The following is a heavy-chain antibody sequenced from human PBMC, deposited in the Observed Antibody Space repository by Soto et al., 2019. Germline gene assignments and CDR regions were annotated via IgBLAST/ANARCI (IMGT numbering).Heavy chain of an antibody. D-gene: IGHD3-10*01. J-gene: IGHJ4*02. CDR3: AGDLDPSGSYYTDY. V-gene: IGHV1-18*04. CDR1: GYNFMPYG. CDR2: ISPWKGNT. Sequence: APVKVSCKAYGYNFMPYGVNWVRQAPGQGLEWMGWISPWKGNTNYAQSFQGRVTMTTDTSTSTAYMELRSLTSDDTAVYYCAGDLDPSGSYYTDYWGPGTLVTVSS.